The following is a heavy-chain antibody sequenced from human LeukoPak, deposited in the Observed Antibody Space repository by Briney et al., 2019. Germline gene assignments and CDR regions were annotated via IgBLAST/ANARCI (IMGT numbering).Heavy chain of an antibody. Sequence: SETLSLTCSVSGGSISSSSYYWGWIRQPPGKGLEWIGSIYYSGSTYYNPSLKSRVTISVDTSKNQFSLKLSSVTAADTAVYYCARAIVVVPAALDWFDSWGQGTLVTVSS. V-gene: IGHV4-39*01. D-gene: IGHD2-2*01. CDR3: ARAIVVVPAALDWFDS. CDR2: IYYSGST. CDR1: GGSISSSSYY. J-gene: IGHJ5*01.